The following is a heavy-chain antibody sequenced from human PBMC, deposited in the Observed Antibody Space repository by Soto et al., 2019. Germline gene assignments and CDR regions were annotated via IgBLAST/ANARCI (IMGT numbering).Heavy chain of an antibody. Sequence: QITLKESGPTLVKPTQTLTLSCTFSGFSLSTSGVGVGWIRQPPGKALEWLALIYWDDDKRYSPSLKSRLTITKDTSKNQVVLTMTNMDPVDTATYYCAHSYLLPAAAGTFDYWGQGTLVTVSS. CDR1: GFSLSTSGVG. CDR2: IYWDDDK. CDR3: AHSYLLPAAAGTFDY. V-gene: IGHV2-5*02. J-gene: IGHJ4*02. D-gene: IGHD6-13*01.